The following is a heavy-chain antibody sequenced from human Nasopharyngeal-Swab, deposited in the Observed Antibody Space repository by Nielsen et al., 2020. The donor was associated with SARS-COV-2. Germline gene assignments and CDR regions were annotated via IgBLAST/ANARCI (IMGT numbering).Heavy chain of an antibody. CDR2: IYHSGST. Sequence: SETLSLTCAVSGGSISSAGYSWSWIRQPPGKGLEWLGSIYHSGSTYYNPSLKSRVTISVDRSKNQFSLKLSSVTAADTAVYYCARHGGNSVGDAFDIWGQGTMVTVSS. D-gene: IGHD4-23*01. V-gene: IGHV4-30-2*01. CDR1: GGSISSAGYS. J-gene: IGHJ3*02. CDR3: ARHGGNSVGDAFDI.